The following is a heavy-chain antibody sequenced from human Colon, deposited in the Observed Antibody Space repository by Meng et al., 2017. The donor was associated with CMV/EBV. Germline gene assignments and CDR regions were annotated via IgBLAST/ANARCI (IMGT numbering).Heavy chain of an antibody. J-gene: IGHJ4*02. CDR3: ARGLGHASNNSLDY. CDR1: GGSISSSSLY. CDR2: IHHSGNT. Sequence: SETLSLTCTVSGGSISSSSLYWGWIRQPPGRGLEWIGSIHHSGNTYRNPSLRSRITISVDTSKNQFSLNLRSVTAADTAMYFCARGLGHASNNSLDYWGQGTLVTVSS. D-gene: IGHD1-1*01. V-gene: IGHV4-39*07.